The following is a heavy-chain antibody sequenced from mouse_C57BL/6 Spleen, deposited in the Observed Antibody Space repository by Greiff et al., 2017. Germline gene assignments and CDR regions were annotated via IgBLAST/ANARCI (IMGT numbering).Heavy chain of an antibody. V-gene: IGHV1-53*01. CDR1: GYTFTSYW. CDR3: ARGSYYCYGSSPYAMDY. Sequence: QVQLQQPGTELVKPGASVKLSCKASGYTFTSYWMHWVKQRPGQGLEWIGNINPSNGGTNYNEKFKSKATLTVDKSSSTAYMQLSSLTSEDSAVYYCARGSYYCYGSSPYAMDYWGQGTSVTVSS. D-gene: IGHD1-1*01. CDR2: INPSNGGT. J-gene: IGHJ4*01.